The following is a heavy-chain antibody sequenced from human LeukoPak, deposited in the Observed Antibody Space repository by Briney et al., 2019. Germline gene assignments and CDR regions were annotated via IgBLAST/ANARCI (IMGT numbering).Heavy chain of an antibody. D-gene: IGHD5-12*01. CDR2: ISSGGTYI. CDR1: GFTFSSYS. V-gene: IGHV3-21*01. CDR3: ARDRSGYSGYECQAY. Sequence: GGSLRLSCAGSGFTFSSYSMNWVRQAPGKGLEWVSSISSGGTYIYYADSVKGRFTISRDNTKNSLSLQMNSLRAEDTAVYYRARDRSGYSGYECQAYWGQGTLVTVSS. J-gene: IGHJ4*02.